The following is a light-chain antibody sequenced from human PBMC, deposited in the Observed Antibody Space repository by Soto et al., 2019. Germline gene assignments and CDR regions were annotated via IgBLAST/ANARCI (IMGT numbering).Light chain of an antibody. CDR1: QSISSW. J-gene: IGKJ1*01. V-gene: IGKV1-5*03. Sequence: DIQITQSPPTLSAYLVDIVTITCRASQSISSWLAWYQQKPGKAPKLLIYKASSLESGVPSRFSGSGSGTEFTLTISSLQPDDFATYYCQQFNSWTFGQGTKVDIK. CDR3: QQFNSWT. CDR2: KAS.